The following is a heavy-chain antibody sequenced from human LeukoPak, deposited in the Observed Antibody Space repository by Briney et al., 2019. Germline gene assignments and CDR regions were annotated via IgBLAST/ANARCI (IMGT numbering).Heavy chain of an antibody. CDR1: GFSFSDYC. Sequence: GGSLRLSCAASGFSFSDYCMSWIRQALGKGLEWVSYISSRSSSTNYADSVKGRFTMSRDNAKNSLYLQMNSLRAEDTAVYYCARDMRTGWYAADYWGQGTLVTVSS. V-gene: IGHV3-11*05. J-gene: IGHJ4*02. D-gene: IGHD6-19*01. CDR2: ISSRSSST. CDR3: ARDMRTGWYAADY.